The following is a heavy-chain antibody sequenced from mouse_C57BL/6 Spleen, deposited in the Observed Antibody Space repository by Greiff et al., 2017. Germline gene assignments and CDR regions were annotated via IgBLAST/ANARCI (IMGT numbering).Heavy chain of an antibody. V-gene: IGHV5-6*01. CDR3: ARQEVYFDY. J-gene: IGHJ2*01. CDR2: ISSGGSYT. Sequence: EVQLVESGGDLVKPGGSLKLSCAASGFTFSSYGMSWVRQTPDKRLEWVATISSGGSYTYYPHSVKGRFTFSRDNAKSTLYLQLSSLKSEDTAVYYCARQEVYFDYWGQGTTLTVSS. CDR1: GFTFSSYG.